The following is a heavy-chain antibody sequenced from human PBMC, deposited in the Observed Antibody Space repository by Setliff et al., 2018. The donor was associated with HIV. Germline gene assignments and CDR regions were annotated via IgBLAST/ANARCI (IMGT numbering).Heavy chain of an antibody. CDR3: ARGREKQWPVLADCLFDF. CDR1: GYTFPNFY. V-gene: IGHV1-46*01. Sequence: ASVKVSCKASGYTFPNFYLHWVRQAPGQGLEWVGIVNPTSGSTTYAQTFQGRVTMTGDTYTSTVYMEVSSLRSEDTAVYYCARGREKQWPVLADCLFDFWGQGTLVTVSS. J-gene: IGHJ4*02. CDR2: VNPTSGST. D-gene: IGHD6-19*01.